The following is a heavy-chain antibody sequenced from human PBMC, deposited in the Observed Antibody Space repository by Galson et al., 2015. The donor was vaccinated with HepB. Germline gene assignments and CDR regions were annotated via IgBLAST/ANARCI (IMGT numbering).Heavy chain of an antibody. J-gene: IGHJ6*02. CDR2: IIPIFGTA. CDR3: ARPRNSGSYYYYGMDV. CDR1: GGTFSSYA. V-gene: IGHV1-69*13. Sequence: SVKVSCKASGGTFSSYAISWVRQAPGQGLEWMGGIIPIFGTANYAQKFQGRVTITADESTSTAYMELSSLRSEDTAVYYCARPRNSGSYYYYGMDVWGQGTTVTVSS. D-gene: IGHD1-26*01.